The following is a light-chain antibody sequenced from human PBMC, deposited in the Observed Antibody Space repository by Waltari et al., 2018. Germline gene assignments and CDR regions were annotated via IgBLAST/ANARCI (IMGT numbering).Light chain of an antibody. J-gene: IGKJ5*01. CDR1: QSVSSN. V-gene: IGKV3-15*01. CDR3: QHYLNWPST. CDR2: DAS. Sequence: VVMTQSPGTLSVSPGERATLSCRASQSVSSNLAWYQQKPGQAPRLLIYDASTRATGIPARFSGSGSGTEFTLTISILQSEDFAVYYCQHYLNWPSTFGQGTRLEI.